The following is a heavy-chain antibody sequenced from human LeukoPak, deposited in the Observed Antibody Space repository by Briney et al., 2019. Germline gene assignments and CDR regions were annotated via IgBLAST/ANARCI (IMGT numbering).Heavy chain of an antibody. CDR3: ARDRLYGPPDY. J-gene: IGHJ4*02. CDR1: GFIFSSYW. D-gene: IGHD4-17*01. CDR2: IKQDGSEK. Sequence: GGSLRLSCAASGFIFSSYWMIWVRQAPGKGLEWVANIKQDGSEKYYVDSVKGRFTISRDNAKHSLSLQMNSLRAEDTAVYYCARDRLYGPPDYWGQRTLVTVSS. V-gene: IGHV3-7*01.